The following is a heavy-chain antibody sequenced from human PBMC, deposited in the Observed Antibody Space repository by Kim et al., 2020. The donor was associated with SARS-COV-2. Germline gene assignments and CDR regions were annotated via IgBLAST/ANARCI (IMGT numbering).Heavy chain of an antibody. CDR1: GFTFSSYG. Sequence: GGSLRLSCAASGFTFSSYGMHWVRQAPGKGLEWVAVISYDGSNKYYADSVKGRFTISRDNSKNTLYLQMNSLRAEDTAVYYCAKDVYSNYDFFDYWGQGTLVTVSS. CDR2: ISYDGSNK. D-gene: IGHD4-4*01. V-gene: IGHV3-30*18. J-gene: IGHJ4*02. CDR3: AKDVYSNYDFFDY.